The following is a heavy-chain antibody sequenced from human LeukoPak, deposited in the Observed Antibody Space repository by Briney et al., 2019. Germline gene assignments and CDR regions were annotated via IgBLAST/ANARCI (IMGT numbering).Heavy chain of an antibody. J-gene: IGHJ4*02. CDR2: ISWNSGSI. CDR3: ATPTYYYGSGSYYNPLDY. D-gene: IGHD3-10*01. V-gene: IGHV3-9*01. CDR1: GFTFDDYA. Sequence: PGGSLRLSCAASGFTFDDYAMHWVRQAPGKGLEWVSGISWNSGSIGYADSVKGRFTISRDNSKNTLYLQMNSLRAEDTAVYYCATPTYYYGSGSYYNPLDYWGQGTLVTVSS.